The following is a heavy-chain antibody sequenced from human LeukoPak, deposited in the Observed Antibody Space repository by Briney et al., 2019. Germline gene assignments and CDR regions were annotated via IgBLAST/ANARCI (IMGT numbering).Heavy chain of an antibody. D-gene: IGHD6-13*01. CDR3: ARETSAAGRFSDNWFDP. V-gene: IGHV1-18*01. CDR2: ISAYNGNT. CDR1: GYTFTSYG. Sequence: ASVKVSCKASGYTFTSYGISWVRQAPGQGLEWMGWISAYNGNTNYAQKLQGRVTMTTDTSTSTAYMELRSLRSDDTAVHYCARETSAAGRFSDNWFDPWGQGTLVTVSS. J-gene: IGHJ5*02.